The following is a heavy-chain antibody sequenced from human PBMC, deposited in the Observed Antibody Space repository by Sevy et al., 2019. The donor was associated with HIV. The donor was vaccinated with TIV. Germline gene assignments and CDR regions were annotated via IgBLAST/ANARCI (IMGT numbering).Heavy chain of an antibody. D-gene: IGHD2-2*01. CDR3: AVGQDRLLSPFDS. V-gene: IGHV3-49*04. Sequence: GGSLRLSCTASGLTFSDYAMSWVRQAPGKGLEWLGLIRSKTFRGTTEYAAAVKVRCTISRDDSTNIAYLQMNSLKTADTAVYYCAVGQDRLLSPFDSWGQGTLVTVSS. CDR2: IRSKTFRGTT. J-gene: IGHJ4*02. CDR1: GLTFSDYA.